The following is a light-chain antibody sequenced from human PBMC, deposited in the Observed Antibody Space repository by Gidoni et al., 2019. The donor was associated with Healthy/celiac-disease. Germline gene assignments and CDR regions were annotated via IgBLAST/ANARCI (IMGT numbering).Light chain of an antibody. J-gene: IGKJ1*01. CDR2: DAS. Sequence: EIVFTQSPATLSLSPGERATLSCRASQSVSSYLAWYQQKPGQAPRLLIYDASNRATGIPARFSGSGSGTDFTLTSSSLEPEDFAVYYCQQRSNWHWTFGQXTKVEIK. CDR1: QSVSSY. CDR3: QQRSNWHWT. V-gene: IGKV3-11*01.